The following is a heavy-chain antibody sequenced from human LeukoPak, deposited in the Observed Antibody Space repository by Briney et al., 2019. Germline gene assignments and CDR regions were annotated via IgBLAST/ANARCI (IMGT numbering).Heavy chain of an antibody. J-gene: IGHJ6*02. V-gene: IGHV4-59*12. CDR3: ARDRDLVVVVPRAYYYGMDV. Sequence: PSETLSLTCTVSGGSMRGFYWSWIRQPPGKGLEWIGYFYYSRDTNYNPALKSRVTISVDTSKNQFSLKLSSVTAADTAVYYCARDRDLVVVVPRAYYYGMDVWGQGTTVTVSS. D-gene: IGHD2-15*01. CDR2: FYYSRDT. CDR1: GGSMRGFY.